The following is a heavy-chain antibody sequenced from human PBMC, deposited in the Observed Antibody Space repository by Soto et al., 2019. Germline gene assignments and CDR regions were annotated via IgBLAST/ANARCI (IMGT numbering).Heavy chain of an antibody. D-gene: IGHD2-2*01. CDR1: GFSFSSSA. CDR3: ATGRYCSSAACLAAE. Sequence: EVQLLESGGGLVQPGGSLRLSCAASGFSFSSSAMLWARQAPGKGLEWVSAITGSGAYTTYTDSVKGRFTVSRDNSKSTLFLQMNSLRAEDTALYYCATGRYCSSAACLAAEWGQGTLITVSS. CDR2: ITGSGAYT. J-gene: IGHJ4*02. V-gene: IGHV3-23*01.